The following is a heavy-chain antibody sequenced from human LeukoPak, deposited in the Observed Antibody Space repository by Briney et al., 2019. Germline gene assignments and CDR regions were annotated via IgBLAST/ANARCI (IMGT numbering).Heavy chain of an antibody. CDR2: ISAYNGDT. V-gene: IGHV1-18*01. Sequence: ASVKVSCKASGYTFTSYGLSWVRQAPGQGLEWMGWISAYNGDTNYAQKLQGRVTIARDTSASTAYMELSSLRSEDTAVYYCARDRGGTGDFDYWGQGTLVTVSS. CDR1: GYTFTSYG. J-gene: IGHJ4*02. D-gene: IGHD1-1*01. CDR3: ARDRGGTGDFDY.